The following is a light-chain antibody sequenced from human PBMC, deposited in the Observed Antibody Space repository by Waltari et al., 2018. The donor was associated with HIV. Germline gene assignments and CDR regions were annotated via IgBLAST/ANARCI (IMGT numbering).Light chain of an antibody. Sequence: QSALTQPASVSGSPGQSITISCTGTSSDVGGYNYVSWYQQHPGKAPKLMISDVSKRPSGVSNRFSGSKSVNTASLTISGLQAEDEADYYCSSYTISGTVVFGGGTKLTVL. CDR1: SSDVGGYNY. J-gene: IGLJ2*01. CDR3: SSYTISGTVV. V-gene: IGLV2-14*03. CDR2: DVS.